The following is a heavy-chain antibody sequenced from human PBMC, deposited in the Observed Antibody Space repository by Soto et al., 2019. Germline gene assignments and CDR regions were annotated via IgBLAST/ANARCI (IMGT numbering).Heavy chain of an antibody. D-gene: IGHD6-19*01. CDR2: SYYIGAT. V-gene: IGHV4-59*01. J-gene: IGHJ5*02. Sequence: PSETLSLTCNVSGESMKTYYWSWIRQSPGKGLEWIGYSYYIGATNYNPSLKSRVTISVDTSKNQFSLRLTSVTAADTAVYYCARGGNGWYYWFEPWGQGTPVTVSS. CDR3: ARGGNGWYYWFEP. CDR1: GESMKTYY.